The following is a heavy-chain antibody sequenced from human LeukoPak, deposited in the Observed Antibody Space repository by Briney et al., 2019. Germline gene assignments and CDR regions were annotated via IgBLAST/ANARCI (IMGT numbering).Heavy chain of an antibody. J-gene: IGHJ5*02. D-gene: IGHD2-15*01. V-gene: IGHV1-8*01. Sequence: ASVKVSCKASGYTFTSYDINWVRQATGQGLEWMGWMNPNSGNTGYAQKFQGRVTMTRSTSISTAYMELSSLRSEDTAVYYCARGLCSGGSCYRKKGTYNWFDPWGQGTLVTVSS. CDR2: MNPNSGNT. CDR3: ARGLCSGGSCYRKKGTYNWFDP. CDR1: GYTFTSYD.